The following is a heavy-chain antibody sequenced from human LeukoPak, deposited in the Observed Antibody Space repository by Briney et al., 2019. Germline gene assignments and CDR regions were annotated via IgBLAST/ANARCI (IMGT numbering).Heavy chain of an antibody. Sequence: SGGSLRLSCAASGFTVSSNYMSWVRQAPGKGLEWVSVIYSGGSTYYADSVKGRFTIYRDNSKNTLYLQMNSLRAEDTAVYYCARDRRGRHGHYYYMDVWGKGTTVTVSS. CDR1: GFTVSSNY. D-gene: IGHD5-24*01. V-gene: IGHV3-53*01. J-gene: IGHJ6*03. CDR3: ARDRRGRHGHYYYMDV. CDR2: IYSGGST.